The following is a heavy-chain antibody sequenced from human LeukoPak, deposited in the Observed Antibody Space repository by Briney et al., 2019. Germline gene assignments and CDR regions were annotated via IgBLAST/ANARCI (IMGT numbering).Heavy chain of an antibody. CDR2: IYTSGST. D-gene: IGHD6-19*01. Sequence: SETLSLTYTVSGGSISSYYWSWIRQPAGKGLEWIGRIYTSGSTNYNPSLKSRVTMSVDTSKNQFSLKLSSVTAADTAVYYCARAIAVAGGGAFDIWGQGTMVTVSS. J-gene: IGHJ3*02. CDR1: GGSISSYY. V-gene: IGHV4-4*07. CDR3: ARAIAVAGGGAFDI.